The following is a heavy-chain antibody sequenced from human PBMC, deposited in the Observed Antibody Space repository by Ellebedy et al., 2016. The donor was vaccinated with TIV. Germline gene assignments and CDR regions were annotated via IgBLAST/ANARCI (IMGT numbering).Heavy chain of an antibody. J-gene: IGHJ5*02. Sequence: PGGSLRLSCAASGFTFSDYYMSWIRQAPGKGLEWVSYISSSGSTIYYADSVKGRFTISRDNAKNSLYLQMKSLRAEDTAVYYCARESGDGGSYSNWFDPWGQGTLVTVSS. CDR2: ISSSGSTI. V-gene: IGHV3-11*01. CDR1: GFTFSDYY. D-gene: IGHD1-26*01. CDR3: ARESGDGGSYSNWFDP.